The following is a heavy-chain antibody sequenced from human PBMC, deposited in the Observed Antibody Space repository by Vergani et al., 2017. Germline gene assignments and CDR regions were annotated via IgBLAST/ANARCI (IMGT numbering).Heavy chain of an antibody. Sequence: QVQLQQWGAGLLKPSETLSLTCAVYGGSFSGYYWSWIRQPAGKGLEWIGRIYTSGSTNYNPSLKSRVTMSVDTSKNQFSLKLSSVTAADTAVYYCARDRGYYDSSGYYYVNWFDPWGQGTLVTVSS. V-gene: IGHV4-59*10. CDR1: GGSFSGYY. D-gene: IGHD3-22*01. J-gene: IGHJ5*02. CDR3: ARDRGYYDSSGYYYVNWFDP. CDR2: IYTSGST.